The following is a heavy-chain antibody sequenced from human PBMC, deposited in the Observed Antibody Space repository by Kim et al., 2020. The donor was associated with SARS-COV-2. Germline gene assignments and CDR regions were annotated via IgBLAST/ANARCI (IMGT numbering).Heavy chain of an antibody. D-gene: IGHD6-19*01. CDR1: GGSFSGYY. J-gene: IGHJ6*03. CDR2: INHSGST. V-gene: IGHV4-34*01. CDR3: ARGTRQWLVRGPYYYYMDV. Sequence: SETLSLTCAVYGGSFSGYYWSWIRQPPGKGLEWIGEINHSGSTNYNPSLKSRVTISVDTSKNQYSLKLSSVTAADTAVYYCARGTRQWLVRGPYYYYMDVRGKGTTVTGSS.